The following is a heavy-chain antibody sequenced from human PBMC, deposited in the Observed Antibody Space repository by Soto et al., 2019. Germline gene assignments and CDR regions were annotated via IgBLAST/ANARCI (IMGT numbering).Heavy chain of an antibody. CDR1: GGSISSGGYY. J-gene: IGHJ4*02. CDR2: IYYSGST. Sequence: QVQLQESGPGLVKPSQTLSLTCTVSGGSISSGGYYWSWIRQHPGKGLEWIGYIYYSGSTYYNPSLKRRVTISVDTSKNQFSLKLSSVTAADTAVYYCARVVRDGYNCYFDYWGQGTLVTVSS. CDR3: ARVVRDGYNCYFDY. V-gene: IGHV4-31*03. D-gene: IGHD5-12*01.